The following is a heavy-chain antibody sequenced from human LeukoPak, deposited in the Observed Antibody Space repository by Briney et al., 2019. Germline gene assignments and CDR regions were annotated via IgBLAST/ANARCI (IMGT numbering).Heavy chain of an antibody. D-gene: IGHD3-10*01. CDR3: ASHGSGSYYNVRLFNYYYYGMDV. V-gene: IGHV4-39*07. CDR1: GGSISSYY. J-gene: IGHJ6*02. CDR2: IYYSGST. Sequence: PSETLSLTCTVSGGSISSYYWGWIRQPPGKGLEWIGSIYYSGSTYYNPSLKSRVTISVDTSKNQFSLKLSSVTAADTAVYYCASHGSGSYYNVRLFNYYYYGMDVWGQGTTVTVSS.